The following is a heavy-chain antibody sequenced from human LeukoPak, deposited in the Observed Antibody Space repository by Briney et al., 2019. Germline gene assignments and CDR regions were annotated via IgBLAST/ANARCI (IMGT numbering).Heavy chain of an antibody. J-gene: IGHJ4*02. CDR1: GLSITNKA. D-gene: IGHD6-13*01. Sequence: GGSLRLCCAVSGLSITNKAMSWVRHGPGKGLEWVANIKQDGSEKNYVDSVKGRFTISRDNAENSLFLQMNSLRVEDTAVYYCAREWQGGIAAAGTRIEGDYWGQGTLVAVSS. CDR3: AREWQGGIAAAGTRIEGDY. CDR2: IKQDGSEK. V-gene: IGHV3-7*01.